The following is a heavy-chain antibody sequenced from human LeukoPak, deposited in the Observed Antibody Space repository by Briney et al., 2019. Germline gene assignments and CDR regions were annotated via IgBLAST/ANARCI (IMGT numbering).Heavy chain of an antibody. CDR1: GGTFSSYA. CDR2: IIPILGIA. CDR3: ARGPYIRSSGWYGGDY. D-gene: IGHD6-19*01. Sequence: ASVKVSCKASGGTFSSYAISWVRQAPGQGLEWMGRIIPILGIANYAQKFQGRVTMTRDTSISTAYMELSRLRSDDTAVYYCARGPYIRSSGWYGGDYWGQGTLVTVSS. J-gene: IGHJ4*02. V-gene: IGHV1-69*04.